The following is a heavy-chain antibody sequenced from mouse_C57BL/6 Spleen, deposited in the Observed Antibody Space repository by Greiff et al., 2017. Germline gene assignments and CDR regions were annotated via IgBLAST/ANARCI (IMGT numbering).Heavy chain of an antibody. CDR1: EYEFPSHD. CDR3: AREGNYWYFDV. J-gene: IGHJ1*03. V-gene: IGHV5-2*01. Sequence: EVQVVESGGGLVQPGESLKLSCESNEYEFPSHDMSWVRKTPGKRLELVAAINRDGGSTYYPDTMGRRFIIARDNTKKTLYLQMSSVRSEDTALYYCAREGNYWYFDVWGTGTTVTVSS. D-gene: IGHD2-1*01. CDR2: INRDGGST.